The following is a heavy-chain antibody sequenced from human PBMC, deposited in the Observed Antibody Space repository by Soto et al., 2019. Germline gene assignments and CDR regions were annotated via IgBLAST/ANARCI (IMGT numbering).Heavy chain of an antibody. D-gene: IGHD6-19*01. CDR2: ISADASET. CDR3: AKHNSGRWCSGDY. CDR1: GLAFNNYA. V-gene: IGHV3-23*01. J-gene: IGHJ4*02. Sequence: GGALRLSCVASGLAFNNYAMSWVRQAPGKGLEWVSSISADASETLYADSLKGRFTISRDNSNNTLYLQMSSLGAEDTAIFFCAKHNSGRWCSGDYWGQGTQVTVSS.